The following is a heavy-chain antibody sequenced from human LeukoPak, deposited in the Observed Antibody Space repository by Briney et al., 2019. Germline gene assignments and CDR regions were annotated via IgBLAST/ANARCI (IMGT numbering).Heavy chain of an antibody. CDR3: ASTIAVAGTGGEWYFDY. J-gene: IGHJ4*02. CDR1: GGSISSYY. D-gene: IGHD6-19*01. V-gene: IGHV4-59*08. Sequence: SETLSLTCTVSGGSISSYYWSWIRQPPGKGLEWIGYIYYSGSTNYNPSLKSRVTISVDTSKYQFSLKLSSVTAADTAVYYCASTIAVAGTGGEWYFDYWGQGTLVTVSS. CDR2: IYYSGST.